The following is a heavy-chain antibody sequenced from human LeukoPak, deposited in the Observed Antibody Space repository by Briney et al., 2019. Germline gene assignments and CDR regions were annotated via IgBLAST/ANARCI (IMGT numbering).Heavy chain of an antibody. CDR3: AKYLTSGWYQKPAPLFDY. V-gene: IGHV1-2*02. J-gene: IGHJ4*02. CDR1: GYTFTGYY. Sequence: ASVKVSCKASGYTFTGYYMHWVRQAPGQGLEWMGWINPNSGGTNYAQKFQGRFTISRDNSKNTLYLQMNSLRAEDTAVYYCAKYLTSGWYQKPAPLFDYWGQGTLVTVSS. D-gene: IGHD6-19*01. CDR2: INPNSGGT.